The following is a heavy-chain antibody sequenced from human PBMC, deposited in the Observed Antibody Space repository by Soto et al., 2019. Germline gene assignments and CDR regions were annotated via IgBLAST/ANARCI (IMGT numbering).Heavy chain of an antibody. V-gene: IGHV4-30-4*01. D-gene: IGHD5-12*01. J-gene: IGHJ4*02. CDR3: ARDRGHSHEFFDY. CDR2: IYSSGRT. CDR1: GGSIDSDDYY. Sequence: SETLSLTCTVSGGSIDSDDYYWTWIRQPPGKGLEWIGYIYSSGRTSYNPSLESRLTISIDTSKNQFSLHLNSVSAADTAVYFCARDRGHSHEFFDYWGQGTLVAVCS.